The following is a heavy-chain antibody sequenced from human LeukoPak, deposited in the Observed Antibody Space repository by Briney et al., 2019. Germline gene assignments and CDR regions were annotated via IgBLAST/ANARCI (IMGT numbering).Heavy chain of an antibody. CDR3: AGHHPHNTVDF. CDR1: GGSISSYY. CDR2: ISDIGSI. Sequence: SETLSLTCTVSGGSISSYYWSWIRQPPGKGLEWIAYISDIGSINYNPSLKSRVTIPLDTSKNQFSLKLSSVTAADTAVYYCAGHHPHNTVDFWGQGTLVTVSS. D-gene: IGHD2-8*02. V-gene: IGHV4-59*08. J-gene: IGHJ4*02.